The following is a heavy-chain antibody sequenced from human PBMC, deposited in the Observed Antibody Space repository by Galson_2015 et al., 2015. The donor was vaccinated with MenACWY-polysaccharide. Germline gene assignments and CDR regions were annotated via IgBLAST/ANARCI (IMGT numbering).Heavy chain of an antibody. CDR1: GFTFSSYW. Sequence: SLRLSCAASGFTFSSYWMHWVRQAPGKGLVWVSRSNGDGRATGYADSVKGRFTISRDNAKNTLYLQMNSLRAEDTAMYYCARAGQKYCRGGTCDLNWFDPWGQRARVSVSS. CDR2: SNGDGRAT. V-gene: IGHV3-74*01. D-gene: IGHD2-15*01. CDR3: ARAGQKYCRGGTCDLNWFDP. J-gene: IGHJ5*02.